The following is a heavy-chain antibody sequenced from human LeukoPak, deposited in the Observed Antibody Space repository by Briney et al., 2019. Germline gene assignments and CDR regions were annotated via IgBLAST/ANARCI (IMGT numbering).Heavy chain of an antibody. D-gene: IGHD2-2*01. J-gene: IGHJ6*02. V-gene: IGHV3-11*01. CDR2: ISSSGNTI. CDR3: ATMPYCSSATCYDFGMDV. CDR1: GFTFSDYY. Sequence: PGGSLRLSCAASGFTFSDYYMSWIRQAPGKGLEWVSYISSSGNTIKYADSVKGRFTISRDNPKNSLYLQMNGLRGEDTAVYYCATMPYCSSATCYDFGMDVWGQGTTVTVSS.